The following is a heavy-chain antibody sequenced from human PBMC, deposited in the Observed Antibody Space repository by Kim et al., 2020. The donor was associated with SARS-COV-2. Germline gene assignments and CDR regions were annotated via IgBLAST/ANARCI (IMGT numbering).Heavy chain of an antibody. CDR3: ARHRIQITMVRGVSNWFDP. CDR1: GGSISSSSYY. V-gene: IGHV4-39*01. CDR2: NYYSGST. D-gene: IGHD3-10*01. J-gene: IGHJ5*02. Sequence: SETLSLTCTVSGGSISSSSYYWGWIRQPPGKGLEWIGSNYYSGSTNYNPSLKSRVTISVDTSKNQLSLKLSSVTAADTAVYYCARHRIQITMVRGVSNWFDPCGERTLVTVSS.